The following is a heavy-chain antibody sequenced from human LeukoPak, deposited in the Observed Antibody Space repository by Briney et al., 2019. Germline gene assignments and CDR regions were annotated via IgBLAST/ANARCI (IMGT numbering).Heavy chain of an antibody. CDR3: ARDRGSTEFDY. D-gene: IGHD1-26*01. J-gene: IGHJ4*02. CDR1: GFTFSSSW. V-gene: IGHV3-48*01. CDR2: ISSSSSTI. Sequence: PGGSLRLSCVASGFTFSSSWMTWVRQGPGKGLEWVSYISSSSSTIYYADSVKGRFTISRDNAKNSLYLQMNSLRAEDTAVYYCARDRGSTEFDYWGQGTLVTVSS.